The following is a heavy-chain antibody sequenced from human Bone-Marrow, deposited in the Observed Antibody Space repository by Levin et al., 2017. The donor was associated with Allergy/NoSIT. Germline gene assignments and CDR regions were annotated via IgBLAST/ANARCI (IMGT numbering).Heavy chain of an antibody. V-gene: IGHV3-23*01. Sequence: ETLSLTCAASGFTFSNYAMSWVRQAPGKGLEWVSGISGSGDSTYDGDSVKGRFTISRDNSKNTLYLQMNSLRADDTAVYYCAKDRDFYGSGSLGNWGQGTLVTVSS. CDR3: AKDRDFYGSGSLGN. CDR1: GFTFSNYA. CDR2: ISGSGDST. J-gene: IGHJ4*02. D-gene: IGHD3-10*01.